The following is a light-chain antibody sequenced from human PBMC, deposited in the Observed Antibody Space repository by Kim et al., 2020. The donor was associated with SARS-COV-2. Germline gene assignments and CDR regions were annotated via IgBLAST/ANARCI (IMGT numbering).Light chain of an antibody. CDR2: RDS. CDR1: NIGSKN. J-gene: IGLJ3*02. Sequence: SYELTQPLSVSVALGQTARITCGGNNIGSKNVHWYQQKPGQAPVLVIYRDSNRPSGIPERFSGSNSGNTATLTISRAQAGDEADYYCQVCDSSTRVFGGGTQLTVL. CDR3: QVCDSSTRV. V-gene: IGLV3-9*01.